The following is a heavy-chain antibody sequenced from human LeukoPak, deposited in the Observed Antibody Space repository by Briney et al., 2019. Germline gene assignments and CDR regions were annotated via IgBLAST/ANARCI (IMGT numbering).Heavy chain of an antibody. CDR3: ARRNDFFDY. CDR1: GGSISSSSYY. V-gene: IGHV4-39*01. J-gene: IGHJ4*02. Sequence: SETLSLTCTVSGGSISSSSYYWGWIRQPPGKGLEWIGSIYYSGSTYYNPSLKSRVTISVDTSKNQFSLKLSSVTAADTAVYYCARRNDFFDYWGQGTLVTVSS. CDR2: IYYSGST.